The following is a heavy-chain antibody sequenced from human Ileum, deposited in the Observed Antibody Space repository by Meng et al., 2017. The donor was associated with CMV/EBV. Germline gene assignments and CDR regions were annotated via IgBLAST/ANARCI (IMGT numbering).Heavy chain of an antibody. J-gene: IGHJ6*02. D-gene: IGHD2-21*01. CDR2: IGTIFDT. V-gene: IGHV3-13*01. CDR1: GFTFSRYD. CDR3: ARASKDYVGGHWDYGMDV. Sequence: GESLKISCSASGFTFSRYDMHWVRQAPGKGLEWLSAIGTIFDTFYPGSVKGRFTISRDNAKNSLFLQMNNLRVGDTAVYYCARASKDYVGGHWDYGMDVWGQGPTVTFSS.